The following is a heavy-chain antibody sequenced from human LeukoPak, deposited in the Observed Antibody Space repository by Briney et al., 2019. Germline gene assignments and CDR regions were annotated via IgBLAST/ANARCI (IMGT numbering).Heavy chain of an antibody. CDR1: GYTFTSYY. CDR2: INPSGGST. Sequence: ASVKVSCKASGYTFTSYYMHWVRQAPGQGLEWMGIINPSGGSTSYAQKFQGRVTMTTDTSASTVYMELMSLRSDDTAVYYCARDEAPPDYDVLTGYPTGLGYWGQGTLVTVSS. D-gene: IGHD3-9*01. CDR3: ARDEAPPDYDVLTGYPTGLGY. V-gene: IGHV1-46*01. J-gene: IGHJ4*02.